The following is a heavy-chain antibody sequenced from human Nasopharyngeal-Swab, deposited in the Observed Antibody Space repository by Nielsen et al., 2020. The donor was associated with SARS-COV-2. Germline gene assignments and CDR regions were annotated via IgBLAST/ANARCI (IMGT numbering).Heavy chain of an antibody. D-gene: IGHD2-15*01. CDR2: ISAYNGNT. J-gene: IGHJ6*02. CDR3: ARDIVVVVAATPYYYYGMDV. V-gene: IGHV1-18*01. Sequence: ASVKVSCKASGYTFTSYGISWVRQAPGQGLEWMGWISAYNGNTNYAQKLQGRVTMTRNTSISTAYMELSSLRSEDTAVYYCARDIVVVVAATPYYYYGMDVWGQGTTVTVSS. CDR1: GYTFTSYG.